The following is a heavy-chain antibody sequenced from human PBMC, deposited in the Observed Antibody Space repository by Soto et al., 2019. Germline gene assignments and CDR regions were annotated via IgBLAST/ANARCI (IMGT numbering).Heavy chain of an antibody. CDR3: AHAYGGRSLY. J-gene: IGHJ4*02. V-gene: IGHV2-5*02. Sequence: QITLKESGPTLVKPTQTLTLTCTFSGFSLTTDRVGVGWIRQPPGEALEWLAVYYWDDSKTYRPSLESRLTITKDTSKNQVALKMTNIDSLDTATYYCAHAYGGRSLYWGQGNVVTVSS. D-gene: IGHD1-26*01. CDR1: GFSLTTDRVG. CDR2: YYWDDSK.